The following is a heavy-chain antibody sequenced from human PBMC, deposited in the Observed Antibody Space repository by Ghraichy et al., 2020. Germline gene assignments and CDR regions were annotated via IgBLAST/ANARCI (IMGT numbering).Heavy chain of an antibody. CDR1: GFTFSTYW. V-gene: IGHV3-7*01. CDR3: ARDTGTRTSEYIDF. Sequence: GGSLRLSCAASGFTFSTYWMTWVRQALGKGLEWVANIKQDGSEKYYVDSVKGRFTISRDNAKNSLDLQMNSLRAEDTAVYFCARDTGTRTSEYIDFWGQGTLVTVTS. CDR2: IKQDGSEK. D-gene: IGHD2-2*01. J-gene: IGHJ4*02.